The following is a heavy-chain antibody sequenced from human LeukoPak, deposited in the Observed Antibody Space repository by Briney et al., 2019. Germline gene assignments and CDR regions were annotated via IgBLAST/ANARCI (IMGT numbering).Heavy chain of an antibody. CDR2: IYYSGST. J-gene: IGHJ4*02. Sequence: SETLSLTCTVPGGSISSYYWSWIRQPPGKGLEWIGYIYYSGSTNYNPSLKSRVTISVDTSKNQFSLKLSSVTAADTAVYYCARQSREQRLDYWGQGTLVTVSS. D-gene: IGHD6-25*01. CDR1: GGSISSYY. CDR3: ARQSREQRLDY. V-gene: IGHV4-59*08.